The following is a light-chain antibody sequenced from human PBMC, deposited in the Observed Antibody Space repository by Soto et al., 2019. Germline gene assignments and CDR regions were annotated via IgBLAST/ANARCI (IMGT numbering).Light chain of an antibody. V-gene: IGLV1-40*01. J-gene: IGLJ2*01. CDR1: SSNIGAGYD. CDR3: QSYDSSLRGHVV. CDR2: GNY. Sequence: QSVLTQPPSVSGAPGQTVTISCTGSSSNIGAGYDVHWYQQSPGTAPKLLIYGNYNRPSGVPDRFSGAKSGTSVSLAITGFQPEDEADYYCQSYDSSLRGHVVFGGGTKLTVL.